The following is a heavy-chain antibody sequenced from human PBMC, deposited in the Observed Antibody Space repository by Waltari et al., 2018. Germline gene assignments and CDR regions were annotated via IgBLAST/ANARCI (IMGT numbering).Heavy chain of an antibody. Sequence: QVQLVQSGAEVKKPGASVKVSCKASGYTFTGYYMHWVRQAPGQGLEWMGWINPNMGGTNYAQKFQGRVTMTRDTSISTAYMELSRLRSDDTAVYYCAREVRFLEWLPSSRFDYWGQGTLVTVSS. V-gene: IGHV1-2*02. CDR3: AREVRFLEWLPSSRFDY. CDR1: GYTFTGYY. CDR2: INPNMGGT. D-gene: IGHD3-3*01. J-gene: IGHJ4*02.